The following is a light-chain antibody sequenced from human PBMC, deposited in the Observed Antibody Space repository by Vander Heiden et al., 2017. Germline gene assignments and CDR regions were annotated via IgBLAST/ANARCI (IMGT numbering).Light chain of an antibody. CDR1: QSISKF. J-gene: IGKJ5*01. V-gene: IGKV1-39*01. Sequence: DIQMTQSPSSLSASVGDRVTITCRASQSISKFLNGYKQKPGKAPKLLISAAASLQSGVPSRFSGSGYGTDFTLTISSRQPEEFAAYYCQQSYSTPPLPFGQGTRLEIK. CDR2: AAA. CDR3: QQSYSTPPLP.